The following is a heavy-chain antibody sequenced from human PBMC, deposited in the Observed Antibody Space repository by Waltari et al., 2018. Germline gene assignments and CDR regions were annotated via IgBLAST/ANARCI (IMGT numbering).Heavy chain of an antibody. V-gene: IGHV4-34*01. CDR1: GGSFSGYY. CDR3: ARPNFISGVRTDDY. D-gene: IGHD7-27*01. J-gene: IGHJ4*02. Sequence: QVQLQQWGAGLLKPSETLSLTCAVYGGSFSGYYWSWIRQPPGKGLEWIGEINHSGSTNYNPSLKSRVTISVDTSKNQFSLKLSSVTAADTAVYYCARPNFISGVRTDDYWGQGTLVTVSS. CDR2: INHSGST.